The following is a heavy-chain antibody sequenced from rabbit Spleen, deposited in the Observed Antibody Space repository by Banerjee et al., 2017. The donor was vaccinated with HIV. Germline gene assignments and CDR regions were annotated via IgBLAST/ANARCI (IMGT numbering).Heavy chain of an antibody. CDR2: IDPVFGIT. V-gene: IGHV1S47*01. D-gene: IGHD4-1*01. CDR1: GFDFSSYG. J-gene: IGHJ4*01. CDR3: VREVAAKFGL. Sequence: QEQLVESGGGLVQPGGSLNLSCKASGFDFSSYGVSWVRQAPGKGLEWIGYIDPVFGITYYANWVNGRFSISSHNAQNTLFLQLNSLTAADTATYFCVREVAAKFGLWGQGTLVTVS.